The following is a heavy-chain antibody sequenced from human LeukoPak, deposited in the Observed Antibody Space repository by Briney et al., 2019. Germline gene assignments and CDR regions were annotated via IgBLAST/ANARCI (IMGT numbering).Heavy chain of an antibody. CDR1: GYTFTGYY. J-gene: IGHJ4*02. V-gene: IGHV1-2*02. D-gene: IGHD1-26*01. CDR2: INPNSGGT. Sequence: ASAKVSCKASGYTFTGYYIHWVRQAPGQGLEWVGWINPNSGGTNYAQKFQGRVTMTRDTSISTVYMEVSRLRSDDTAVYYCARRMELLHFDSWGQGTLVIVSS. CDR3: ARRMELLHFDS.